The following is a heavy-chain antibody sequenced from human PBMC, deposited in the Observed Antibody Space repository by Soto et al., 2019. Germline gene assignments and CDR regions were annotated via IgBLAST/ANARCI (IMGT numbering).Heavy chain of an antibody. J-gene: IGHJ6*02. Sequence: GGSRKRSCAGSGSKFDNFAMHWGRPAAGTGLGYVLSMSDTGGSSFHEASVEDRFIITRDNSTGTPFIQMSSLRVEDTAVYYCVKGSRGDYYYYYNGVDVWGQGTKVTVSS. CDR2: MSDTGGSS. D-gene: IGHD3-16*01. CDR3: VKGSRGDYYYYYNGVDV. V-gene: IGHV3-64*05. CDR1: GSKFDNFA.